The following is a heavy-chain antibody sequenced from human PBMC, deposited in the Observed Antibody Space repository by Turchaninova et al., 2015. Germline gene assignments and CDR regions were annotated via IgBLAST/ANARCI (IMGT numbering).Heavy chain of an antibody. Sequence: EVQLVESGGGLVPPGGYRRLACAASGFGFRSYWLGWVRLARGEGVGWVANTHPYGSEKFYVSSVKGRFTISRDNAKNSLYLQMTGLGAEDTAVYYCARSGAGLDVWGQGTTVTVSS. V-gene: IGHV3-7*03. CDR3: ARSGAGLDV. CDR2: THPYGSEK. D-gene: IGHD3-10*01. J-gene: IGHJ6*02. CDR1: GFGFRSYW.